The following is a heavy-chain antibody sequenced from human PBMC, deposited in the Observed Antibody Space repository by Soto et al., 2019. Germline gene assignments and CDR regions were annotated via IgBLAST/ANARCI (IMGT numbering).Heavy chain of an antibody. D-gene: IGHD3-16*01. CDR2: ISAYNGNT. CDR3: ANVWRQYRIVACFRSDH. J-gene: IGHJ4*02. CDR1: GYTFTSYG. Sequence: ASVKVSCKASGYTFTSYGISWVRQAPGQGLEWMGWISAYNGNTNYAQKLQGRVTMTTDTSTSTAYMELRSLRSDDTAVYYCANVWRQYRIVACFRSDHWGQGTLVTVSS. V-gene: IGHV1-18*04.